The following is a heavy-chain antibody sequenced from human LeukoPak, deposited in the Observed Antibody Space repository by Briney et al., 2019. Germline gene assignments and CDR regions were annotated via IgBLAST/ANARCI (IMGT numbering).Heavy chain of an antibody. V-gene: IGHV3-74*01. CDR3: ARWSPSF. D-gene: IGHD3-16*02. J-gene: IGHJ4*02. CDR2: INSDGSST. CDR1: GFSVSRSW. Sequence: PGGSLRLSCAASGFSVSRSWMNWVRQAPGRGLVWVSDINSDGSSTNYADSVKGRFTISRDIVKNTLYLQMNSLRAEDTAVYYCARWSPSFWGQGILVTVSS.